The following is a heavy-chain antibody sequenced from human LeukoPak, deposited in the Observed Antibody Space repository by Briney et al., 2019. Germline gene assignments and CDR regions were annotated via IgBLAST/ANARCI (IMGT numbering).Heavy chain of an antibody. CDR3: AKAHLLDWLLPFDY. Sequence: KPGRSLRLSCAASGFTFSSYAMHWVRQAPGKGLEWVALVSNDGGDKYYADSVKGRFTISRDNSKNTLYLQMNSLRGEDTGVYYCAKAHLLDWLLPFDYWGQGTLVTVSS. J-gene: IGHJ4*02. CDR1: GFTFSSYA. V-gene: IGHV3-30*18. D-gene: IGHD3/OR15-3a*01. CDR2: VSNDGGDK.